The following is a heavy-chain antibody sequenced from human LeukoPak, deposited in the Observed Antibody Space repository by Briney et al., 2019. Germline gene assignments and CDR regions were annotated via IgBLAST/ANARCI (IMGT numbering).Heavy chain of an antibody. J-gene: IGHJ4*02. CDR2: ISYDGSNK. CDR3: ARDSSYLFDN. V-gene: IGHV3-30*04. CDR1: GFIFSTNA. D-gene: IGHD3-16*02. Sequence: PGGSLRLSCAASGFIFSTNAMHWVRQAPGKGLEWVAVISYDGSNKYYADSVKGRFTISRDNSKNTLFLQMNSLRSEDTAMYYCARDSSYLFDNWGQGTLVTVSS.